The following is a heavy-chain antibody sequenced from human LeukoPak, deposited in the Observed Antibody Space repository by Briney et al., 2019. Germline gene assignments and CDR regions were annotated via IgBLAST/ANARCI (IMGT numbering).Heavy chain of an antibody. CDR2: IYSGGST. V-gene: IGHV3-66*02. CDR1: GFTVSSNY. J-gene: IGHJ4*02. CDR3: ARDTFYGDYAPHFDY. D-gene: IGHD4-17*01. Sequence: PGGSLRLSCAASGFTVSSNYMSWVRQAPGKGLEWVSAIYSGGSTYYADSVKGRFTISRDNSKNTLYLQMNSLRAEDTAVYYCARDTFYGDYAPHFDYWGQGTLVTVSS.